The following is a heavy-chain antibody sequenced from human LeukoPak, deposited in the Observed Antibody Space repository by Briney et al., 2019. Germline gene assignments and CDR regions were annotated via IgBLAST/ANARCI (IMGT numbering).Heavy chain of an antibody. CDR2: ISSSSSYI. J-gene: IGHJ4*02. CDR1: GFTFSSYS. D-gene: IGHD3-16*01. V-gene: IGHV3-21*01. CDR3: ARVFRTGGAFDY. Sequence: KPGGSLRLSCAASGFTFSSYSMNWVRQAPGKGLEWVSSISSSSSYIYYADSVKGRFTISRDNAKNSLYLQMNSLRAEDTAVYYCARVFRTGGAFDYWGQGTLVTVSS.